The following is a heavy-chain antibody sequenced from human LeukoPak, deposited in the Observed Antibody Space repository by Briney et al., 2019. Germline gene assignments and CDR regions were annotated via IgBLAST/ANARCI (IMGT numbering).Heavy chain of an antibody. V-gene: IGHV1-3*03. CDR1: GNTFTSYA. CDR2: INVGNGNA. CDR3: ARGGTYAMDV. J-gene: IGHJ6*02. Sequence: GALVKVSCKASGNTFTSYAIHWVRQAPGQRLEWMGWINVGNGNAQYSQEFQGRVTITRDTSANTAYMELSSLRSEDMALYYCARGGTYAMDVWGQGTTVTV. D-gene: IGHD2-15*01.